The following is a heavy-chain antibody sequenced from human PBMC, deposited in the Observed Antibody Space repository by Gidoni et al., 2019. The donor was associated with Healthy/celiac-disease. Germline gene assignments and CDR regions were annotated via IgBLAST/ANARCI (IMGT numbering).Heavy chain of an antibody. CDR1: GFTFDDDA. V-gene: IGHV3-9*01. Sequence: EVQRVESGGGLVQPGRSLRLSCDASGFTFDDDAMHWVRQAPGKGLEWVSGISWNSGSIGYADSVKGRFTISRDNAKNSLYLQMNSLRAEDTALYYCAKDTDFWSGFGAFDIWGQGTMVTVSS. CDR3: AKDTDFWSGFGAFDI. D-gene: IGHD3-3*01. CDR2: ISWNSGSI. J-gene: IGHJ3*02.